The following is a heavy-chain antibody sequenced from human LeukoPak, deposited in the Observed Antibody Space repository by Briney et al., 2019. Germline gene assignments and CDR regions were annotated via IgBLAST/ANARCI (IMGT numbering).Heavy chain of an antibody. V-gene: IGHV3-7*01. CDR1: GFTFSIYW. Sequence: PGGSLRLSCAASGFTFSIYWMNWVRQAPGKGLVWVTNIKHEGSNKNYVDSVKGRFTISRDNAKNTLYLQMNSLRAEDTAVYYCVRRGGMCRVVLNRYLHYWGEGALVTVSS. CDR2: IKHEGSNK. J-gene: IGHJ4*02. D-gene: IGHD3-3*01. CDR3: VRRGGMCRVVLNRYLHY.